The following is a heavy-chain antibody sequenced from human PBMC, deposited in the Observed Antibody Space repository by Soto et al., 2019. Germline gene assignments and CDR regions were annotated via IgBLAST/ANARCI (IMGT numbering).Heavy chain of an antibody. J-gene: IGHJ4*02. D-gene: IGHD3-22*01. Sequence: QVQLVESGGGVVQPGRSLRLSCAASGFTFSSYGMHWVRQAPGKGLEWVAVMSYDGGNKNYVDSVKGRFTISRDNSKNTLYLQMNSLRAEDTGVYYCAKDTYYHDSSGYYVFDYWGQGTLVTVSS. CDR2: MSYDGGNK. CDR1: GFTFSSYG. V-gene: IGHV3-30*18. CDR3: AKDTYYHDSSGYYVFDY.